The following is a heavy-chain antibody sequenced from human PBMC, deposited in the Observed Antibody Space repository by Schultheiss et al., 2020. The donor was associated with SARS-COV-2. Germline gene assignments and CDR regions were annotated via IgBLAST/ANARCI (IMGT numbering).Heavy chain of an antibody. CDR2: IYYSGGT. CDR3: ARAGIAAGEAFDI. V-gene: IGHV4-59*08. CDR1: GGSMGPFY. Sequence: SETLSLTCTVSGGSMGPFYWSWIRQPPGKGLEWIGYIYYSGGTNYNPSLKSRVTISVDTSKNQFSLKLSSVTAADTAVYYCARAGIAAGEAFDIWGQGTMVTVSS. J-gene: IGHJ3*02. D-gene: IGHD6-13*01.